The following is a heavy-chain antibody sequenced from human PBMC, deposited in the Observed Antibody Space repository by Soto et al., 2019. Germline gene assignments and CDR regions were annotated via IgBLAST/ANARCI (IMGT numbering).Heavy chain of an antibody. CDR3: AKEGGLSGSYYISSSYYFDY. J-gene: IGHJ4*02. V-gene: IGHV3-23*01. Sequence: GGSLRLSCAASGLSFSTFHMNWVRQAPGRGLEWVSYIGSGGNIYYADSVKGRFTISRDNSKNTLYLQMNSLRAEDTSVYYCAKEGGLSGSYYISSSYYFDYWGQGTLVTVSS. D-gene: IGHD1-26*01. CDR2: IGSGGNI. CDR1: GLSFSTFH.